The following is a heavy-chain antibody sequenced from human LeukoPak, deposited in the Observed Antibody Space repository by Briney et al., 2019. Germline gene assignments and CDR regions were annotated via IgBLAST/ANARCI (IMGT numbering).Heavy chain of an antibody. CDR1: GFTFSSYG. CDR3: ARVLVVSGWTNIDY. D-gene: IGHD6-19*01. J-gene: IGHJ4*02. V-gene: IGHV3-33*01. Sequence: PGGSPRLSCAASGFTFSSYGMHWVRQAPGKALEWVSFIWYDGSNKYYADSVKGRFTISRDNSKNTLYLQMNSLRAEDTAVYYCARVLVVSGWTNIDYWGQGTLVTVSS. CDR2: IWYDGSNK.